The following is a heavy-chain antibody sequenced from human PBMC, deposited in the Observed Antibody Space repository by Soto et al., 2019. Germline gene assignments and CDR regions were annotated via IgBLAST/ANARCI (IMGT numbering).Heavy chain of an antibody. V-gene: IGHV1-2*04. J-gene: IGHJ4*02. D-gene: IGHD2-15*01. CDR2: INPNSGGT. Sequence: GASVKVSCKASGYTFTGYYMHWVRQAPGQGLEWMGWINPNSGGTNYAQKFQGWVTMTRDTSISTAYMELSRLRSDDTAVYYCARDPDLSDCSGGSCYGLRRDYWGQGTLVTAPQ. CDR3: ARDPDLSDCSGGSCYGLRRDY. CDR1: GYTFTGYY.